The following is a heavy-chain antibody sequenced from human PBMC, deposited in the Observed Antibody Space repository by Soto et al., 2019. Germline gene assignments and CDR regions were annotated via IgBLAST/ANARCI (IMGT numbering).Heavy chain of an antibody. D-gene: IGHD3-22*01. V-gene: IGHV1-69*13. Sequence: SVKVSCKASGGTFSSYAISWVRQAPGQGLEWMGGIIPIFGTANYAQKFQGRVTITADESTSTAYMELSSLRSEDTAVYYCARDLPYYYDSSGYDGFDIWGQGTMVTVSS. CDR3: ARDLPYYYDSSGYDGFDI. CDR2: IIPIFGTA. CDR1: GGTFSSYA. J-gene: IGHJ3*02.